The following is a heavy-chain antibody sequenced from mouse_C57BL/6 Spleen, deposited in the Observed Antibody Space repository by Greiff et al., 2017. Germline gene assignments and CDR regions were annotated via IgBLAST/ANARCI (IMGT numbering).Heavy chain of an antibody. D-gene: IGHD1-1*01. CDR1: GYTFTGYW. CDR2: ILPGSGST. CDR3: AREILVTTVVATDWYFDV. V-gene: IGHV1-9*01. Sequence: QVQLKESGAELMKPGASVKLSCKATGYTFTGYWIEWVKQRPGHGLEWIGEILPGSGSTNYNEKFKGKATFTADTSSNTAYMQLSSLTTEDSAIYYCAREILVTTVVATDWYFDVWGTGTTVTVSS. J-gene: IGHJ1*03.